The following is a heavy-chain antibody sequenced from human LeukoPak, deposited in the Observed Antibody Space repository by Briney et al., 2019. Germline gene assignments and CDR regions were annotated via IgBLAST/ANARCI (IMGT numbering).Heavy chain of an antibody. D-gene: IGHD6-19*01. CDR2: IYYSGST. V-gene: IGHV4-59*01. Sequence: SETLSLTCTVSGGSISSYYWSWIRQPPGKGLEWIGYIYYSGSTNYNPSLKSRVTISVDTSKNQFSLKLSSVTAADTAVYYCARGSDLAVGAIDYWGQGTLVTVSS. CDR3: ARGSDLAVGAIDY. CDR1: GGSISSYY. J-gene: IGHJ4*02.